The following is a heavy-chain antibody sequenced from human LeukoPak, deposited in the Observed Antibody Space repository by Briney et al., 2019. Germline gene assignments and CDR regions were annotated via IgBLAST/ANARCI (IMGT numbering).Heavy chain of an antibody. D-gene: IGHD6-13*01. CDR2: INWNGGST. CDR3: ARDLAAAGNEGWFDP. V-gene: IGHV3-20*01. CDR1: GFTFSSYS. J-gene: IGHJ5*02. Sequence: GGSLRLSCAASGFTFSSYSMSWVRQAPGKGLEWVSGINWNGGSTGYADSVKGRFTISRDNAKNSLYLQMNSLRAEDTALYHCARDLAAAGNEGWFDPWGQGTLVTVSS.